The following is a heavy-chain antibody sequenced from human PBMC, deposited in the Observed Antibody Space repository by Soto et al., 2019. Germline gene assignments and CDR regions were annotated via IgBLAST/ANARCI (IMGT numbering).Heavy chain of an antibody. Sequence: QVQLVQSGAEVKKPGASVKVSCKASGYTFTGYYMHWVRQAPGQGLEWMGWINPNSGGTKYAKKFQGWVTMTRDTSXSTAXMXLRRLXSXXXXXXFCARDIGSGPQYYFDYWGQGTLVTVSS. J-gene: IGHJ4*02. CDR2: INPNSGGT. D-gene: IGHD6-19*01. CDR1: GYTFTGYY. V-gene: IGHV1-2*04. CDR3: ARDIGSGPQYYFDY.